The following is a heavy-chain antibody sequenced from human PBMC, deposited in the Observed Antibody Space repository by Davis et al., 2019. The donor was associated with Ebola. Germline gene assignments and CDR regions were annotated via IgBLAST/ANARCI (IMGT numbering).Heavy chain of an antibody. J-gene: IGHJ4*02. V-gene: IGHV4-59*11. D-gene: IGHD3-16*01. CDR2: ISGSGRT. CDR3: ARFGHGAY. CDR1: DGSISGHY. Sequence: LRLSCSVSDGSISGHYWNWFRQPPGKGLEWIGFISGSGRTSYNPSLKSRITISADTSKNQFSLNLSSVTAADTAVYFCARFGHGAYWGQGTLVTVSS.